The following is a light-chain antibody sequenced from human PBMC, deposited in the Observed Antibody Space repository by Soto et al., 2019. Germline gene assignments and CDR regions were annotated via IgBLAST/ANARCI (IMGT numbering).Light chain of an antibody. Sequence: EIVLTQSPGTLSLSPGERATLSCRASQSVSNNYLAWYQQKPGQAPRLLIYGASNRATGIPDRFSGSGSGTDFTLTISSLEPEDFALYYCQQYNDWPLTFGQGTKVDIK. V-gene: IGKV3-20*01. CDR1: QSVSNNY. J-gene: IGKJ1*01. CDR2: GAS. CDR3: QQYNDWPLT.